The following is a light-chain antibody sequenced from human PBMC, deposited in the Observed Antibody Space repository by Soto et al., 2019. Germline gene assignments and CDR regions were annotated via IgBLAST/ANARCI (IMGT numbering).Light chain of an antibody. CDR2: EVS. CDR1: SSDVGGYNY. V-gene: IGLV2-14*01. J-gene: IGLJ1*01. Sequence: QSALTQPASVSGSPGQSITISCTGTSSDVGGYNYVSWYQQHPGKAPKLMIYEVSNRPSGISNRFSGSKSGNTASLTISGLQAADEADYYCSSYTSSSTLYGFGTGTKLTVL. CDR3: SSYTSSSTLYG.